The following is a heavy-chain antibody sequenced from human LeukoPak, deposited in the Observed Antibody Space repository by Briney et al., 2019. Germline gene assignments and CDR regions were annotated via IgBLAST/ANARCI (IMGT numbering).Heavy chain of an antibody. V-gene: IGHV3-21*01. D-gene: IGHD3-10*01. CDR3: ARDPYYYDSGTYGAFDI. CDR1: GFTFSNYN. J-gene: IGHJ3*02. CDR2: ITSSSTYI. Sequence: PGVSLRLYCAASGFTFSNYNMNWVRQTPGKGLEWVSSITSSSTYIYYADSVKGRFTISRDNAKNSLYLQMNSLRAEDTAVYYCARDPYYYDSGTYGAFDIWGQGTMVAVSS.